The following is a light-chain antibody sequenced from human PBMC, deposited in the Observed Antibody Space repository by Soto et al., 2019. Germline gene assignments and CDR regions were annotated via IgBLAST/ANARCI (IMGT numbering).Light chain of an antibody. J-gene: IGKJ1*01. CDR3: QQYNNWPPWT. CDR2: GAS. Sequence: ERVMTQSQATLSVSPGERATLSCRVSQSVSSNFAWYQQKPGQAPRLLIYGASTRATGIPARFSGSGSGTEFTLTISSLQSEDFAVYYCQQYNNWPPWTFGQGTKVDIK. CDR1: QSVSSN. V-gene: IGKV3D-15*01.